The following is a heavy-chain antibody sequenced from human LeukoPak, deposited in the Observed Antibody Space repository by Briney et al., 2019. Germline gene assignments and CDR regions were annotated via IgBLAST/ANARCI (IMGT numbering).Heavy chain of an antibody. CDR1: GDSVSSNSAA. CDR3: ARVSFSAGDLLSAEIYYFDY. V-gene: IGHV6-1*01. D-gene: IGHD7-27*01. J-gene: IGHJ4*02. CDR2: TYYRSKWYN. Sequence: SQTLSLTCAISGDSVSSNSAAWSWIRQSPSRGLEWLGRTYYRSKWYNDYAVSVKSRITINPDTSKNQFSLQLNSVTPEDTAVYYCARVSFSAGDLLSAEIYYFDYWGQGTLVTVSS.